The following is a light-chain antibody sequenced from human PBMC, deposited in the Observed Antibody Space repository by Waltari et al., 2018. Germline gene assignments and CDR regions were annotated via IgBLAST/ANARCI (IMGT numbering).Light chain of an antibody. CDR1: SSDVGAYNC. J-gene: IGLJ2*01. Sequence: QSALTQPPSASGSPGQSVPISCTGTSSDVGAYNCVSWYQQHPGKPPKLMIYDVSKRPSGVPDRFSGSKSGNTAYLTVSGLQAEDEADYYCNSYAGSNSVLFGAGTKLTVL. V-gene: IGLV2-8*01. CDR3: NSYAGSNSVL. CDR2: DVS.